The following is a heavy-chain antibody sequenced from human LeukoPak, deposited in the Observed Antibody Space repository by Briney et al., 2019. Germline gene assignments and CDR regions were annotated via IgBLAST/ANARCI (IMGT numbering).Heavy chain of an antibody. CDR1: GFTFSSYW. Sequence: GGSLRLSCAASGFTFSSYWMSWVRQAPGKGLEWVANIKQDGSEKYYVDSVKGRFTISRDNAKNSLYLQMNSLRAEDTAVYYCAREGSGWAKGYNWFDPWGQGTLVTVSS. CDR3: AREGSGWAKGYNWFDP. D-gene: IGHD6-19*01. J-gene: IGHJ5*02. V-gene: IGHV3-7*01. CDR2: IKQDGSEK.